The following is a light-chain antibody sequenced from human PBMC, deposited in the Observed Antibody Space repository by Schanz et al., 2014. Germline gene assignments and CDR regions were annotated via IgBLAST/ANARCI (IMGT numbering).Light chain of an antibody. CDR3: LLYYGGVWV. CDR2: HAS. J-gene: IGLJ3*02. CDR1: TGAVTSGHY. V-gene: IGLV7-46*01. Sequence: QAVVTQEPSLTVSPGGTVTLTCGSSTGAVTSGHYPYWFQQKPGQAPRTLIYHASTKHSWTPARFSGSLLGGKAALTLSGVQPEDEAEYYCLLYYGGVWVFGGGTKLTVL.